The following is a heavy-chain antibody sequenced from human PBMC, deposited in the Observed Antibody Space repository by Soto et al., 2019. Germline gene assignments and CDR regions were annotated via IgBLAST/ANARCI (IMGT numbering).Heavy chain of an antibody. CDR2: ISSASSSI. J-gene: IGHJ3*01. V-gene: IGHV3-21*01. CDR1: GFTFNSYT. D-gene: IGHD1-1*01. CDR3: ARYDAFKAFDL. Sequence: EVQLVESGGGLVKPGGSLRLSCATSGFTFNSYTMNWVRQAPGKGLEGVASISSASSSIDFADSVKGRFTISRDNVNNSVFLQMNSLRAEDTGIYYCARYDAFKAFDLWGQGTMVTVSS.